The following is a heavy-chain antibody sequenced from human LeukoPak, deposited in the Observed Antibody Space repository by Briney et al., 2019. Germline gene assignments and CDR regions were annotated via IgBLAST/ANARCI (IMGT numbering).Heavy chain of an antibody. V-gene: IGHV4-38-2*02. Sequence: SETLSLACTVSGYSISSGYYWGWIRQPPGKGLEWIGSIYHSGSTYYNPSLKSRVTISVDTSKNQFSLKLSSVTAADTAVYYCARVTYYYDDWGQGTLVTVSS. J-gene: IGHJ4*02. CDR2: IYHSGST. CDR1: GYSISSGYY. CDR3: ARVTYYYDD.